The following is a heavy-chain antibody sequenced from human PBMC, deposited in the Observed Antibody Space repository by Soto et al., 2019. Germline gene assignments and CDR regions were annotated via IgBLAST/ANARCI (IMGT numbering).Heavy chain of an antibody. Sequence: QVQLVQSGAEVKKPGSSVKVSCKASGGTFSSYTISWVRQAPGQGLEWMGRIIPILGIANYAQKFQGRVTITADKSTITAYMEVSSLRSEDTAVYYCATQLSPRFNWGQGTLVTVSS. CDR2: IIPILGIA. J-gene: IGHJ4*02. CDR3: ATQLSPRFN. D-gene: IGHD2-2*01. V-gene: IGHV1-69*02. CDR1: GGTFSSYT.